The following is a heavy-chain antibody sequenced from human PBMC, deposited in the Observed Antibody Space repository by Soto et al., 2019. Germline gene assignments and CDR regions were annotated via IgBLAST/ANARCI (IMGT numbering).Heavy chain of an antibody. D-gene: IGHD3-16*01. CDR3: ARDGDVNTGFGKDY. V-gene: IGHV3-33*01. CDR1: GFTFSSYG. Sequence: GGSLRRSCEAPGFTFSSYGMHWVRQAPGKGLEWVAFIWHDGGNKFYAESVKGRFTISRDNSKNTLYMQMTSLSAEDTAMYYCARDGDVNTGFGKDYWGQGTLVTVSS. CDR2: IWHDGGNK. J-gene: IGHJ4*02.